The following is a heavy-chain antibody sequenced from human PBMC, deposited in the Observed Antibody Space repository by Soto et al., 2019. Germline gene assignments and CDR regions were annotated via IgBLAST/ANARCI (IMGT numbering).Heavy chain of an antibody. CDR1: EVILTNSA. D-gene: IGHD2-2*01. CDR2: VSSDGGLK. J-gene: IGHJ4*02. V-gene: IGHV3-30*04. CDR3: TREGPSSLTSYFDY. Sequence: GGSLRLSCVGSEVILTNSAMHWVRQAPGKGLEWVAVVSSDGGLKYYADSVEGRFTISRDSSKNTLYLQMNSLRPEDTAVYYCTREGPSSLTSYFDYWGQGTLVTVSS.